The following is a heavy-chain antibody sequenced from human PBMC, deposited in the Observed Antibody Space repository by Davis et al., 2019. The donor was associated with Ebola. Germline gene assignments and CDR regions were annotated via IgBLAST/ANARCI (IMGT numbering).Heavy chain of an antibody. CDR1: GFTFSSYG. J-gene: IGHJ5*02. D-gene: IGHD2-2*01. CDR2: IRYDGSNK. V-gene: IGHV3-30*02. Sequence: GESLKISCAASGFTFSSYGMHWVRQAPGKGLEWVAFIRYDGSNKYYADSVKGRFTISRDNSKNTLYLQMNSLRAEDTAVYYCARRDCSSTSCYEGNWFDPWGQGTLVTVSS. CDR3: ARRDCSSTSCYEGNWFDP.